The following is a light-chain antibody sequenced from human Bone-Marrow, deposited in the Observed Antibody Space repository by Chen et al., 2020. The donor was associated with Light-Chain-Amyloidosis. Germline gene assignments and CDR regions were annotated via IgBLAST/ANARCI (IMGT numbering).Light chain of an antibody. CDR1: QSISSY. J-gene: IGKJ1*01. V-gene: IGKV1-39*01. Sequence: DIQMTQSPSSLSASVGDRVTITCRASQSISSYLNWYQQKLGKAPKLLIDAASSLQSGVPSRFSGSGSGTDFTLTISSLQPEDFATYYCQQSYSTPRTFGQGTKVEIK. CDR3: QQSYSTPRT. CDR2: AAS.